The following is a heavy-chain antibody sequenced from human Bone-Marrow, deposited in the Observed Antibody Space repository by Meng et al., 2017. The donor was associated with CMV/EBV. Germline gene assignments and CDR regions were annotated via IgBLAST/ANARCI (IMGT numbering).Heavy chain of an antibody. CDR3: ARELRDIVVY. CDR1: GFSFSSYS. V-gene: IGHV3-48*04. J-gene: IGHJ4*02. D-gene: IGHD2-15*01. Sequence: GESLKISCAASGFSFSSYSMNWVRQAPGKGLEWVSYISSTGSTIYYADSVKGRFTISRDNAKNSLYLQMNSLRAEDTAVYYCARELRDIVVYWGQGTLVTVSS. CDR2: ISSTGSTI.